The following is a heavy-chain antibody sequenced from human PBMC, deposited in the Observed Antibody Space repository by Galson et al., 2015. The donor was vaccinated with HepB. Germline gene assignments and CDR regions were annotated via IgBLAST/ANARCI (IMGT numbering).Heavy chain of an antibody. V-gene: IGHV3-21*01. CDR1: GFTFSDYR. Sequence: SLRLSCAASGFTFSDYRMNWLRQAPGKGLEWVSSISSRGTYIYYADSVKGRFTISRDNAKKSLFLQMDNLRGEDTALYYCARAGVYCRGGNCYFDWGQGTLVTVSS. CDR2: ISSRGTYI. D-gene: IGHD2-15*01. J-gene: IGHJ1*01. CDR3: ARAGVYCRGGNCYFD.